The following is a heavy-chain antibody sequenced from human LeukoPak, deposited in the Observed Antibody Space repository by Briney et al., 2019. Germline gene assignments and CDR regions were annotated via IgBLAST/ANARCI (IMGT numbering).Heavy chain of an antibody. Sequence: GGSLRLSCVVSGFTFSGNWMHWVRHGPGKGLMCVARIKKDGTYRDYADSVKGRFTISRDNAKNTLFLQMDSLRDEDTAMYYCARLPGYSYGSSVWGQGTLVTVSS. J-gene: IGHJ4*02. CDR2: IKKDGTYR. V-gene: IGHV3-74*01. D-gene: IGHD5-18*01. CDR1: GFTFSGNW. CDR3: ARLPGYSYGSSV.